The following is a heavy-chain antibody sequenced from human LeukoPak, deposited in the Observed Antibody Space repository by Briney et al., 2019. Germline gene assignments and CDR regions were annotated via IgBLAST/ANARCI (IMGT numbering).Heavy chain of an antibody. V-gene: IGHV3-48*04. Sequence: RGSLRLSCAASGFTFSTYGMIWVRQAPGKGLEWLSYISSSSDSIKYADSVKGRFTSSRDNAKNSLYLQMNSLRAEDTAVYYCAKSRIGFSGQLDHWGQGALITVSS. J-gene: IGHJ4*02. CDR2: ISSSSDSI. CDR3: AKSRIGFSGQLDH. CDR1: GFTFSTYG. D-gene: IGHD5-12*01.